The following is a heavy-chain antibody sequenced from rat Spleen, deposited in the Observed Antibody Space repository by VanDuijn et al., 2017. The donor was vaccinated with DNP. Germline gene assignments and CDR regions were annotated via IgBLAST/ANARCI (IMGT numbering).Heavy chain of an antibody. J-gene: IGHJ4*01. CDR3: ARQLSTWAYYAMDA. V-gene: IGHV5S10*01. CDR2: ITYDGSRT. CDR1: GFTFSDYN. D-gene: IGHD1-2*01. Sequence: EVQLVESGGGLVQSGRSLKVSCAASGFTFSDYNMAWVRQAPKKGLEWVATITYDGSRTYFRDSVKGRFTISRDNAKSTLYLQMDSLRSEDTATYYCARQLSTWAYYAMDAWGQGTSVTVSS.